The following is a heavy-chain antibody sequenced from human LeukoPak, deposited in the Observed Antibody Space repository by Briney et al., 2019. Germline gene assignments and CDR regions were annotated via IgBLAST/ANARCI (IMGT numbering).Heavy chain of an antibody. D-gene: IGHD2-2*03. Sequence: SETLSLTCAVYGGSFSGYCWSWIRQPPGKGLEWIGEINHSGSTNYNPSLKSRVTISVDTSKNQFSLKISYVTAADTAVYYCARALGIVVVPAAILYWYFDLWGRGTLLTVSS. CDR2: INHSGST. V-gene: IGHV4-34*01. CDR3: ARALGIVVVPAAILYWYFDL. J-gene: IGHJ2*01. CDR1: GGSFSGYC.